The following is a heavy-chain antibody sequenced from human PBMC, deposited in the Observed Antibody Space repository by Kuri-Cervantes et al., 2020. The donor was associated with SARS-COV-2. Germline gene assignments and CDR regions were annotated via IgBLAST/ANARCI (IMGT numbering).Heavy chain of an antibody. J-gene: IGHJ4*02. CDR1: GYTFTGYY. CDR3: ARVVGATKTPFDR. D-gene: IGHD1-26*01. V-gene: IGHV1-2*02. CDR2: INPNSGGT. Sequence: ASVKVSCKASGYTFTGYYMHWVRQAPGQGLEWMGWINPNSGGTNYAQKLQGRVTMTTDTSTSTAYMELRSLRSDDTAVYYCARVVGATKTPFDRWGQGTLVTVSS.